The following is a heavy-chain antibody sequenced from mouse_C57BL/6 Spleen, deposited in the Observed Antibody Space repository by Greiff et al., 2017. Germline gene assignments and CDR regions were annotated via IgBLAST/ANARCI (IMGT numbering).Heavy chain of an antibody. V-gene: IGHV2-2*01. Sequence: VKLQESGPGLVQPSQSLSITCTVSGFSLTSYGVHWVRQSPGKGLEWMGVIWSGGSTDYNAAFLSRLSISKDNSKSQVFFKMNSLQADDTAIYYCARSERSPWYFDVWGTGTTVTVSS. CDR1: GFSLTSYG. J-gene: IGHJ1*03. CDR2: IWSGGST. CDR3: ARSERSPWYFDV.